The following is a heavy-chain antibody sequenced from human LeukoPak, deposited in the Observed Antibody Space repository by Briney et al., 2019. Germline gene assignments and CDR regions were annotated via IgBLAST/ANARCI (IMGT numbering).Heavy chain of an antibody. J-gene: IGHJ4*02. CDR2: INHSGST. V-gene: IGHV4-34*01. D-gene: IGHD6-13*01. CDR1: GGSFSGYY. CDR3: ARPRIAAAATPFDY. Sequence: SETLSLTCAVYGGSFSGYYWSWTRQPPGKGLEWIGEINHSGSTNYNPSLKSRVTISVDTSKNQFSLKLSSVTAADTAVYYCARPRIAAAATPFDYWGQGTLVTVSS.